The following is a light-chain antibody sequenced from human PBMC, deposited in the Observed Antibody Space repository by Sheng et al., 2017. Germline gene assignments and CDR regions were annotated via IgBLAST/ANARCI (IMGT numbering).Light chain of an antibody. CDR3: LHHNTYHGIYS. CDR1: QGINNY. V-gene: IGKV1D-8*03. J-gene: IGKJ2*01. Sequence: VIWMTQSPSLLSASTGDRVTINCRMSQGINNYLAWYQQKPGKAPKRLIHAASNLEDGVPSRFSGSGSGTEFTLTISSLQPEDFATYYCLHHNTYHGIYSFGQGTKLDIK. CDR2: AAS.